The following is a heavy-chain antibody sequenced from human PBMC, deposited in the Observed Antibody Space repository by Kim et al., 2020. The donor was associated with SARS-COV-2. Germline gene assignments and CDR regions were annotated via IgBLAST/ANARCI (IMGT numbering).Heavy chain of an antibody. V-gene: IGHV3-23*01. CDR1: GFTLSTSA. D-gene: IGHD2-8*02. CDR3: ARSPPRQNLVGGGF. J-gene: IGHJ4*02. CDR2: LTGSGDRT. Sequence: GGSLRLSCVASGFTLSTSAMTWVRQAPGKGLEWVSGLTGSGDRTYYADSVKGRFTVSRDNPRNTLYLQMDSLRAEDTAVYFRARSPPRQNLVGGGFWGQGALVSVST.